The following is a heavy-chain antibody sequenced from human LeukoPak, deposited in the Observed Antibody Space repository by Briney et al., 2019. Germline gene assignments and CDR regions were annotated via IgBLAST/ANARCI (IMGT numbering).Heavy chain of an antibody. J-gene: IGHJ3*02. Sequence: ASVKVSCKSSGYTLSVLPIHWVRQAPGKGLECMGGYEPEDGETFYTQEFQGRVTMTEDISTDTAYMELSSLRSDDAAMYYCATRTVPTAIHSAFDIWGQGTMVTVSS. CDR2: YEPEDGET. V-gene: IGHV1-24*01. CDR3: ATRTVPTAIHSAFDI. CDR1: GYTLSVLP. D-gene: IGHD2-2*02.